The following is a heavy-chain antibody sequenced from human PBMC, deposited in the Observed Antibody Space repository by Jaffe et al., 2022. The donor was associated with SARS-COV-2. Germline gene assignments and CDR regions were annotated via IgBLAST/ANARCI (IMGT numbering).Heavy chain of an antibody. J-gene: IGHJ4*02. CDR3: ARRGAPDHSFL. Sequence: QLQLQESGPGLVKPSETLSLTCTVSGGSISSDSYFWGWIRQPPGKGLEWIGSISYRGSISYNPSLKSRVTISADTSKNQFTLKLSSVTATDTAVYYCARRGAPDHSFLWGPGTLVIVSS. CDR1: GGSISSDSYF. V-gene: IGHV4-39*01. CDR2: ISYRGSI. D-gene: IGHD3-16*01.